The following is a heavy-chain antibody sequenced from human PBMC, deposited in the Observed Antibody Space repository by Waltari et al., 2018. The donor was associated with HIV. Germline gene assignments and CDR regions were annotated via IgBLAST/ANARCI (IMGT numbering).Heavy chain of an antibody. D-gene: IGHD3-16*01. CDR3: AREFGTIDNFDY. Sequence: EVQLVESGGGLVQPGGSSVLACAASGFTFCSHTIIWVRQAPGKGLEWLSYISSSSRTIYYADSVEGRFTVSRDNARNSAYLQMNSLKVEDTAVYYCAREFGTIDNFDYWGQGTLVSVSS. CDR2: ISSSSRTI. J-gene: IGHJ4*01. CDR1: GFTFCSHT. V-gene: IGHV3-48*01.